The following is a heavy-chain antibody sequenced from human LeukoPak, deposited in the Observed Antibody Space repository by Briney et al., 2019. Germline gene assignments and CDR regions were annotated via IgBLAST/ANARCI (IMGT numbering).Heavy chain of an antibody. CDR2: IIPIFGTA. D-gene: IGHD3-22*01. CDR1: GGTFSSYA. Sequence: SVKVSCKASGGTFSSYAISWVRQAPGQGLEWMGGIIPIFGTANYAQKFQGRVTITADESTSTAYVELSSLRSEDTAVYYCAREYYYDSSGYYPDAFGIWGQGTMVTVSS. CDR3: AREYYYDSSGYYPDAFGI. J-gene: IGHJ3*02. V-gene: IGHV1-69*13.